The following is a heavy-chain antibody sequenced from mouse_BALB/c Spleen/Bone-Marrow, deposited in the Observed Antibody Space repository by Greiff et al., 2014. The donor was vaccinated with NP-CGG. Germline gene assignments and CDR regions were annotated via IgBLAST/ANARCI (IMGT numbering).Heavy chain of an antibody. CDR3: ARGGYYRYDGFAY. J-gene: IGHJ3*01. CDR1: GYTFTDYY. Sequence: QVQLQQSGAELARPGASVKLSCKASGYTFTDYYINWVRRRTGQGLEWIGEIYPGNGNTYYNEKFKGKATLTADKSSSTAYMQLSSLTSEDSAVYFCARGGYYRYDGFAYWGQGTLVTVSP. CDR2: IYPGNGNT. V-gene: IGHV1-77*01. D-gene: IGHD2-14*01.